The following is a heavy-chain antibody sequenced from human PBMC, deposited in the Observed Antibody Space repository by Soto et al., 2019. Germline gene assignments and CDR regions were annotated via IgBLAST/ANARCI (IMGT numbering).Heavy chain of an antibody. CDR2: INPNSGGT. CDR3: ARSWIAVACTGYYYYGMDV. D-gene: IGHD6-19*01. V-gene: IGHV1-2*02. CDR1: GYTFTGYY. Sequence: ASVKVSCKASGYTFTGYYMHWVRQAPGQGLEWMGWINPNSGGTNYAQKFQGRVTMTRDTSISTAYMELSRLRSDDTAVYYCARSWIAVACTGYYYYGMDVWGQGTTVTVSS. J-gene: IGHJ6*02.